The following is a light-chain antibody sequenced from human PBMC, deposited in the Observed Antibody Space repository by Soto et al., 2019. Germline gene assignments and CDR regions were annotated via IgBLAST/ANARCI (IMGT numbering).Light chain of an antibody. CDR3: SSYTSSSPLV. V-gene: IGLV2-14*01. CDR1: SSDVGGYNY. CDR2: EVS. Sequence: QSVLTLPGSVSGSPGQSITIACTVLSSDVGGYNYVSWYQRHRGKAPKLMIYEVSNRHSGVSSRCSGYTSGNTASLTISGPQAEDQADYYRSSYTSSSPLVFGTGTKVTVL. J-gene: IGLJ1*01.